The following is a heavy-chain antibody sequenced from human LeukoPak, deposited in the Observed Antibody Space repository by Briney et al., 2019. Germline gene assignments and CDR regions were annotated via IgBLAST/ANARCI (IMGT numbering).Heavy chain of an antibody. Sequence: ASVKVSCKASGYTFTGYYMLWVRQAPGQGLEWMGWINPNSGGTNYAQKFQGRVTMTRDTSISTAYMELSRLRSDDTAVYYCARFAVTMVRGVIIDPIFDYWGQGTLVTVSS. V-gene: IGHV1-2*02. CDR2: INPNSGGT. D-gene: IGHD3-10*01. CDR1: GYTFTGYY. J-gene: IGHJ4*02. CDR3: ARFAVTMVRGVIIDPIFDY.